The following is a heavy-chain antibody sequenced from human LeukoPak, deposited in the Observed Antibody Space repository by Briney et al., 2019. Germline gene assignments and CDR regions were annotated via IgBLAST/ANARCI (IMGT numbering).Heavy chain of an antibody. J-gene: IGHJ4*02. CDR1: GFTFSSYS. Sequence: GGSLRLSCAASGFTFSSYSMNWVRQAPGKGLEWVSYISSSSSTIYYADSVKGRFTISRDNAKNSLYLQMKSLRAEDTAVYYCARDPYSGYDLQAFAYWGQRTLVTVSS. V-gene: IGHV3-48*01. CDR2: ISSSSSTI. D-gene: IGHD5-12*01. CDR3: ARDPYSGYDLQAFAY.